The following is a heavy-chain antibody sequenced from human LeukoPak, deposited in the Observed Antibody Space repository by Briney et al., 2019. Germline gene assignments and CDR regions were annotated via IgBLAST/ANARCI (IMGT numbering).Heavy chain of an antibody. V-gene: IGHV3-48*01. CDR1: GFTFSHYS. CDR3: ASDILTGYYPDY. J-gene: IGHJ4*02. CDR2: ISSSSSTR. Sequence: GGSLRLSCAASGFTFSHYSMNWVRQAPGKGLEWVSYISSSSSTRYYADSVKGRFTISRDNAKNSLYLQMNSLRGEDAAVYYCASDILTGYYPDYWGQGTLVTVSS. D-gene: IGHD3-9*01.